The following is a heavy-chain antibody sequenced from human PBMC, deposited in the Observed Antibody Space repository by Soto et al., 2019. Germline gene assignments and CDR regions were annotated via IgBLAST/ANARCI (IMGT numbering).Heavy chain of an antibody. Sequence: ASVKVSCKASGYTFTGYYMHWVRQAPGQGLEWMGWINPNSGGTNYAQKFQGRVTMTRDTSISTAYMELSRLRSDDTAVYYCARGLVPLWFRALSPPAEYFQHWGQGTLVTVSS. CDR2: INPNSGGT. V-gene: IGHV1-2*02. J-gene: IGHJ1*01. CDR1: GYTFTGYY. D-gene: IGHD3-10*01. CDR3: ARGLVPLWFRALSPPAEYFQH.